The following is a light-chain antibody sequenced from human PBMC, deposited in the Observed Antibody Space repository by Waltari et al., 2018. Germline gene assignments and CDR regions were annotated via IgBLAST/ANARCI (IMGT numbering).Light chain of an antibody. CDR1: SSNIGSTT. V-gene: IGLV1-44*01. J-gene: IGLJ3*02. CDR3: SAWDDSLNGLWL. CDR2: SNN. Sequence: QSVLTPPPSASGPPGQRVTISFSGSSSNIGSTTVNWSRQLPGTAPKLLIYSNNQRPSGVPDRFSGSKSGTSASMAISGLHSEDEADYYCSAWDDSLNGLWLFGGGTRLTVL.